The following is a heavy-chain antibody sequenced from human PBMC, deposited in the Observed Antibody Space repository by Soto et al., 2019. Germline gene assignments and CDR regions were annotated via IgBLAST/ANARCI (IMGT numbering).Heavy chain of an antibody. J-gene: IGHJ4*02. CDR3: ASRIVSTETFDY. V-gene: IGHV4-59*08. Sequence: QVQPQESGPGLVKPSETLSLTCTVSGGSLTSYYWSWIRQPPGKGLEWIGFVYYTGIARYNPSLKRRATTSVDTSKRQYALNLTSLTAADTAIYYCASRIVSTETFDYWGQGTLVTVYS. D-gene: IGHD2-15*01. CDR2: VYYTGIA. CDR1: GGSLTSYY.